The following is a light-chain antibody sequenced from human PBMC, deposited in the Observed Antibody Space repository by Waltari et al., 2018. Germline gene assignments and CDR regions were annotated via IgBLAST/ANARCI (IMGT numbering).Light chain of an antibody. J-gene: IGLJ2*01. CDR2: DVT. CDR1: STAIGDYND. Sequence: QSALTQPASVSGSPGQSITISCTGTSTAIGDYNDVSWYQQHPGKAPKLIIYDVTKRPSGISDRFSGSKSGDTASLIISGLQAEDESDFYCSSYRRGSTVVFGGGTKLTVL. CDR3: SSYRRGSTVV. V-gene: IGLV2-14*03.